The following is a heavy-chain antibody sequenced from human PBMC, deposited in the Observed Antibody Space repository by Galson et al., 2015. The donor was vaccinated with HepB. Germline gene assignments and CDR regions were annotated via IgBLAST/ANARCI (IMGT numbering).Heavy chain of an antibody. CDR2: ISDSSDYI. CDR3: ARDLLAAGNYYYFGMDV. V-gene: IGHV3-21*01. Sequence: SLRLSCAASGFTFSSYSMNWVRQAPGKGLEWVSYISDSSDYIYYADSLKGRITISRDNAKNSLYLQINGLRAEDTAVYYCARDLLAAGNYYYFGMDVWGQGTTVTVSS. D-gene: IGHD6-25*01. J-gene: IGHJ6*02. CDR1: GFTFSSYS.